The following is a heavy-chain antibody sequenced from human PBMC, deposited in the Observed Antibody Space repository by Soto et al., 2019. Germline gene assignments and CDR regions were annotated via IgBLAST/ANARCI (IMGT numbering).Heavy chain of an antibody. CDR2: INHSGST. Sequence: QVQLQQWGAGLLKPSETLSLTCAVYGGSFSGYYWSWIRQPPGKGLEWIGEINHSGSTNYNPSLKSRVTISVDTAKNQFARKLSSVTAADTAVYYCARGQNGDLDYWGQGTLVTVSS. J-gene: IGHJ4*02. CDR3: ARGQNGDLDY. V-gene: IGHV4-34*01. CDR1: GGSFSGYY. D-gene: IGHD4-17*01.